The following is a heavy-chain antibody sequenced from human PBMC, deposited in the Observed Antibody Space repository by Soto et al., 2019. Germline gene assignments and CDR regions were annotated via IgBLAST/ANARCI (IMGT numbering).Heavy chain of an antibody. J-gene: IGHJ6*02. Sequence: SETLSLTCTVSGGSISSYYWSWIRQPPGKGLEWIGYIYYSGSTNYNPSLKSRVTISVDTSKNQFSPKLSSVTAADTAVYYCARMSPSGDFWSGYYYRWSFYYGMDVWGQGTTVTVSS. CDR2: IYYSGST. CDR3: ARMSPSGDFWSGYYYRWSFYYGMDV. CDR1: GGSISSYY. D-gene: IGHD3-3*01. V-gene: IGHV4-59*01.